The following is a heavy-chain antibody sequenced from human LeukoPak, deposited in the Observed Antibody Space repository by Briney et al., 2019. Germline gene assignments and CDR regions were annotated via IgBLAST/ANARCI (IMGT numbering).Heavy chain of an antibody. J-gene: IGHJ4*02. CDR2: IKKDGSEK. CDR3: ARHLSGVTGYTYGRGIDY. D-gene: IGHD5-18*01. Sequence: GGSLRLSCAASGFTFSSYWMSWVRQAPGKGLEWVANIKKDGSEKYYVDSVKGRFTISRDNAKTSLYLQMNSLRAEDTAVYYCARHLSGVTGYTYGRGIDYWGQGTLVTASS. CDR1: GFTFSSYW. V-gene: IGHV3-7*01.